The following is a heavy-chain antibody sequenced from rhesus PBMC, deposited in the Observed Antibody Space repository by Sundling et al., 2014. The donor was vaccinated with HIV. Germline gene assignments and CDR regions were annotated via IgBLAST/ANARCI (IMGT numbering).Heavy chain of an antibody. CDR3: VRDRGAATGYFDY. CDR1: GFTFDDYA. CDR2: VSWSGDGR. D-gene: IGHD6-31*01. J-gene: IGHJ4*01. V-gene: IGHV3-201*01. Sequence: EVQLVESGGGVVQPGGSLRLSCVASGFTFDDYAMHWVRQAPGKRLEWVSHVSWSGDGRYYADSVKGRFTISRDYAKNSLYLQMDSLRVEDAALYHCVRDRGAATGYFDYWGQGVLVTVSS.